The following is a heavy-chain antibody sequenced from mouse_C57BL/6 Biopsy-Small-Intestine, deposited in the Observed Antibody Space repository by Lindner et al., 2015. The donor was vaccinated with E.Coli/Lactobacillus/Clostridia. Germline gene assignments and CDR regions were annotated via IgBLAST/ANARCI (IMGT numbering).Heavy chain of an antibody. Sequence: SVKVVLQGFWFTPLATLVSGWVRQAPGQGLEWMGWISTRNGNTRYSQKSQGRVTMSTDTSTSTAYMELRSLRSDDAAVYYCARDTKPISWDDQGVYYFDCWGQGTLVTVSS. CDR2: ISTRNGNT. CDR1: FTPLATLV. D-gene: IGHD1-1*02. CDR3: ARDTKPISWDDQGVYYFDC. V-gene: IGHV1-7*01. J-gene: IGHJ4*01.